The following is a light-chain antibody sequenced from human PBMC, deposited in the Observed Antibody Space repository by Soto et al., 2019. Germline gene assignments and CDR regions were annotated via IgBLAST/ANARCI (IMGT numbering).Light chain of an antibody. V-gene: IGLV2-8*01. CDR3: RSYAGSKTDLV. J-gene: IGLJ3*02. CDR1: TNDIGTFTY. CDR2: EVS. Sequence: QSALTQPPSASGSPGQSVTISCTGTTNDIGTFTYVFWYQQHPGQAPKLILYEVSQRPSGVPDRFSGSKSGNPASLTVSGRQAEDESDYDCRSYAGSKTDLVLGRGTKLTLL.